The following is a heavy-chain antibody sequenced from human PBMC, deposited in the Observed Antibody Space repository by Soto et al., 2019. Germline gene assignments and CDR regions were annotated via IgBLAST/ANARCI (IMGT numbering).Heavy chain of an antibody. CDR2: ISPSDSAA. J-gene: IGHJ6*02. CDR3: ARTLKNPLPPYCYARDV. V-gene: IGHV3-48*03. CDR1: GFTFSRYE. D-gene: IGHD2-21*01. Sequence: EEQLVESGGGVVHPGGSLRLSCSASGFTFSRYEMNWVRQGPGRGLEWIAYISPSDSAAYYADSVKGRFTISRDNAKNTLILQMNRLRAEDTSFYYCARTLKNPLPPYCYARDVWGQGTTVTVSS.